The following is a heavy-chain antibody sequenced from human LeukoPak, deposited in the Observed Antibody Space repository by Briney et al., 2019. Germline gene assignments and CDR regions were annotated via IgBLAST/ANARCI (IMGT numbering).Heavy chain of an antibody. J-gene: IGHJ4*02. D-gene: IGHD2-21*02. Sequence: SETLSLTCTVSDDSISSYYWSWIRQPPGKALECIGYIYINGDTNSNPSLKSRVTMSLDTSKEQFSLQLRSVTAADTAVYFCARTARVFDHWGQGLLVTVSS. CDR2: IYINGDT. CDR1: DDSISSYY. V-gene: IGHV4-4*08. CDR3: ARTARVFDH.